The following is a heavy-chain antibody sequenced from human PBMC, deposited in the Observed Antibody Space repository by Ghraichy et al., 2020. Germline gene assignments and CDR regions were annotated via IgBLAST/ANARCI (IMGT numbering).Heavy chain of an antibody. D-gene: IGHD5/OR15-5a*01. Sequence: GESLNISCKGFGDSFNNYWIAWVRQMPGRGLEWLGLIYPDTSETRYSPSFQSQVTMSADRSTSTAYLQWGSLKASDSAIYFCARHVRNSVWRMLDYWGRGTLVTVSS. V-gene: IGHV5-51*01. CDR3: ARHVRNSVWRMLDY. CDR2: IYPDTSET. J-gene: IGHJ4*02. CDR1: GDSFNNYW.